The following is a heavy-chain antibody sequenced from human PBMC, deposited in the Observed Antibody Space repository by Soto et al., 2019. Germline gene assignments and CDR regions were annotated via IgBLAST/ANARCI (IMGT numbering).Heavy chain of an antibody. J-gene: IGHJ6*02. D-gene: IGHD3-3*01. V-gene: IGHV4-61*01. CDR1: GGNVSSGSYY. CDR3: ARVSPCRKSYYDFWSGYYRTILTYYYYGMDV. CDR2: IYYSGST. Sequence: TSETQSHTCTVSGGNVSSGSYYWSWIRQPPGKGLEWIGYIYYSGSTNYSPSLKSRVTISVDTSKNQFSLKLSSVTAADTAVYYCARVSPCRKSYYDFWSGYYRTILTYYYYGMDVWGQGTTVTVSS.